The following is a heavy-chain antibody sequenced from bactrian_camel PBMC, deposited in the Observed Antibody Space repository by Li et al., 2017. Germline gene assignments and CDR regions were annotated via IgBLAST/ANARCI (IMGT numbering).Heavy chain of an antibody. V-gene: IGHV3S53*01. CDR1: GVTFPGRF. Sequence: HVQLVESGGGLVQTGGSLTLSCIPHGVTFPGRFVVWFRQRPGEEREGVACISSGGINMQYADFVMGRFTISRDGDNSAFYLQMNDLKPDDTAVYYCATHTHWGKWAQPLLAEYWGRGTQVTVS. CDR2: ISSGGIN. CDR3: ATHTHWGKWAQPLLAEY. J-gene: IGHJ4*01. D-gene: IGHD4*01.